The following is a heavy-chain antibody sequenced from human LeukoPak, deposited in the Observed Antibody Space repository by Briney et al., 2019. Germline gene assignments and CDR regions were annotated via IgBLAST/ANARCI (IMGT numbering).Heavy chain of an antibody. V-gene: IGHV1-2*02. J-gene: IGHJ4*02. CDR1: GYTFTGYY. CDR2: INPNSGGT. D-gene: IGHD5-18*01. Sequence: ASVKVSRKASGYTFTGYYIHWVPHAPGQGLEWVGWINPNSGGTNYAQKVQGRVTMTRDTSISTAYMELSRLRSDDTAVYYCAAYSYGYDFLDYWGQGTLVTVSS. CDR3: AAYSYGYDFLDY.